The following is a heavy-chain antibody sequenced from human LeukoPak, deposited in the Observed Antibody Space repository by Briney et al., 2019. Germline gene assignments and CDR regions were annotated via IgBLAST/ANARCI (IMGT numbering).Heavy chain of an antibody. CDR1: GFTFSNYW. D-gene: IGHD2-21*01. CDR2: IKQDGTEK. Sequence: PGGSLRLSCAASGFTFSNYWMSWVRQAPGKGLEWVADIKQDGTEKYYVDSVKGRFTISRDNAKNSLYLQMNSLRAEDTAVYYCAREGERGYFDNWGQGTLVTVSS. CDR3: AREGERGYFDN. J-gene: IGHJ4*02. V-gene: IGHV3-7*01.